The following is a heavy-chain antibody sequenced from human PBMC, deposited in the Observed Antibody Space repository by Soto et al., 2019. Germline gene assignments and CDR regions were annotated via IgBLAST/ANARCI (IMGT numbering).Heavy chain of an antibody. CDR3: ARGNGVAVATILYYFDY. V-gene: IGHV1-69*01. Sequence: QVHLVQSGAEVKKAGSSVKVSCKAPGGTFKNNGISWVRQAPGQGLEWMGGIIPVFGTTNYAQKFQGRLTITADDSTSTVYMELSRLRYDDTAVYYCARGNGVAVATILYYFDYWGQGTLVTVSS. D-gene: IGHD6-19*01. J-gene: IGHJ4*02. CDR2: IIPVFGTT. CDR1: GGTFKNNG.